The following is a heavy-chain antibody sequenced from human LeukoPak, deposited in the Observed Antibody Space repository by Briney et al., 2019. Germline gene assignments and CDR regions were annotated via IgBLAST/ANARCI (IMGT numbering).Heavy chain of an antibody. CDR2: ISSSGSTI. CDR1: GFTFSSYE. J-gene: IGHJ4*02. D-gene: IGHD3-16*01. V-gene: IGHV3-48*03. Sequence: GGSLRLSCAASGFTFSSYEMNWVRQAPGKGLEWVTYISSSGSTIYYADSVKGRFTISRDNAKNSLYLQMNSLRAEDTAVYYCARDFMITFGGATPFDYWGQGTLVTVSS. CDR3: ARDFMITFGGATPFDY.